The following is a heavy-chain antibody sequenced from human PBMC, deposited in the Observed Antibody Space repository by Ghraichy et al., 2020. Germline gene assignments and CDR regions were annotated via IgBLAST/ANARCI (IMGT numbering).Heavy chain of an antibody. CDR2: IYSGGST. V-gene: IGHV3-53*01. CDR1: GFTVSSNY. CDR3: ARESSWGSPRLDY. D-gene: IGHD7-27*01. J-gene: IGHJ4*02. Sequence: GGSLRLSCAASGFTVSSNYMSWVRQAPGKGLEWVSVIYSGGSTYYADSVKGRFTISRDNSKNTLYLQMNSLRAEDTAVYYCARESSWGSPRLDYWGQGTLVTVSS.